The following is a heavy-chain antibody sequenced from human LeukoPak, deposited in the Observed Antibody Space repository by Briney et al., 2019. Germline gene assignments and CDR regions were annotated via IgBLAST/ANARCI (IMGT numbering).Heavy chain of an antibody. CDR2: INHSGST. Sequence: SETLSLTCAVYGGSFSGYYWSWIRQPPGKGLEWIGEINHSGSTNYNPSLKSRVTISVDTSKNQFSLKLSSVTAADTAVYYCTGYSSSFDAFDIWGQGTMVTVSS. J-gene: IGHJ3*02. D-gene: IGHD6-13*01. CDR1: GGSFSGYY. V-gene: IGHV4-34*03. CDR3: TGYSSSFDAFDI.